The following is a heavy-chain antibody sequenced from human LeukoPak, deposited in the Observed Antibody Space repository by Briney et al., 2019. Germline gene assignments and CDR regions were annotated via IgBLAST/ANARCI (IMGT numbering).Heavy chain of an antibody. J-gene: IGHJ4*02. Sequence: SETLSLTCTVSGGSVSSGRYHWSWIRQPPGKGLEWIGYIYYSGSTNYNPSLKSRVTISVDTSKNQFSLKLSSVTAADTAVYYCARVRDSSGWGFDYWGQGTLVTVSS. CDR2: IYYSGST. CDR3: ARVRDSSGWGFDY. V-gene: IGHV4-61*01. D-gene: IGHD6-19*01. CDR1: GGSVSSGRYH.